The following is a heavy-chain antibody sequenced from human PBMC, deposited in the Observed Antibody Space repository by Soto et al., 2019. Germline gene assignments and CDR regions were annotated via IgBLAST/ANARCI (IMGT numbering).Heavy chain of an antibody. J-gene: IGHJ2*01. D-gene: IGHD3-9*01. CDR1: GGSFSGHY. CDR2: INDRGSI. CDR3: ARESHDILTGPPWVWYFDL. V-gene: IGHV4-34*01. Sequence: QVQLQQWGAGPLRPLETLSLTCGVSGGSFSGHYWAWIRQSPGKGLEWIGEINDRGSINYNPSLMSRFSISVDTSKNPYSLHLRSVTAADTAVYYCARESHDILTGPPWVWYFDLWGRGTLVTVSS.